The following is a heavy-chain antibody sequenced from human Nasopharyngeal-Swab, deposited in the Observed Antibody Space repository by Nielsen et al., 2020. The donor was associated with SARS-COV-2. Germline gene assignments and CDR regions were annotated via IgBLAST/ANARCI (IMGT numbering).Heavy chain of an antibody. D-gene: IGHD2-15*01. V-gene: IGHV3-23*01. CDR3: AKDSGAGFCDDGSCFPTNH. CDR2: MSGRGEKT. J-gene: IGHJ5*02. CDR1: GFTFTSYA. Sequence: GESLKISCAAPGFTFTSYAMNWVRHAPGKGLEWVSGMSGRGEKTYYAESVKGRFTISRDISKNTLYLQMNGLRAEDTAVYYCAKDSGAGFCDDGSCFPTNHWGLGTLVTVSS.